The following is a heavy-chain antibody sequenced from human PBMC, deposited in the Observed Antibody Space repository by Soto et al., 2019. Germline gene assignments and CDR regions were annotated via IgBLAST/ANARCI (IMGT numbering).Heavy chain of an antibody. Sequence: EVQLVESGGGLVQPGGSLRLSCAVSGFTFSSFWMHWVRQAPGEGLVWVSRINTAGSSTSYADSVKGRFTISRDNAKNTLYLQMNSLRVEDTAMYYCTERGVDAFGLSSWGAGTLGSVSS. CDR2: INTAGSST. D-gene: IGHD3-10*01. V-gene: IGHV3-74*01. CDR1: GFTFSSFW. CDR3: TERGVDAFGLSS. J-gene: IGHJ5*02.